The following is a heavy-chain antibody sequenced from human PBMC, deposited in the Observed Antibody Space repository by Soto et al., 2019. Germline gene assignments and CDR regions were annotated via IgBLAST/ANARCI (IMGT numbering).Heavy chain of an antibody. V-gene: IGHV3-21*01. CDR2: ISSSSSYI. CDR1: GFTFSSYS. CDR3: ATTDLPPYYYYGMDV. D-gene: IGHD4-17*01. Sequence: EVQLVESGGGLVKPGGSLRLSCAASGFTFSSYSMNWVRQAPGKGLEWVSSISSSSSYIYYADSVKGRFTISRDNAKNSLYLQMNSLRAEDTAVYYCATTDLPPYYYYGMDVWGQGTTVTVSS. J-gene: IGHJ6*02.